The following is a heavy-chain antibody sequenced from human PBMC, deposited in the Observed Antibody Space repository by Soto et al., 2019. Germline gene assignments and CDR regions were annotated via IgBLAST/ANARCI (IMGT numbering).Heavy chain of an antibody. Sequence: SETLSLTCTVSGGSISSGDYYWSWIRQPPGKGLEWIGYIYYSGSTYYNPSLKSRVTISVDTSKNQFSLKLSSVTAADTAVYYCARVKAAAGWGGDYYYGMDVWGQGTMVPSP. J-gene: IGHJ6*02. CDR3: ARVKAAAGWGGDYYYGMDV. CDR1: GGSISSGDYY. D-gene: IGHD6-13*01. V-gene: IGHV4-30-4*01. CDR2: IYYSGST.